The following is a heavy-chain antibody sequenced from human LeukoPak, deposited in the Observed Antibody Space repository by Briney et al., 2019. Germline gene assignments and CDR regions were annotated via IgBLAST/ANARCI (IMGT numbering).Heavy chain of an antibody. D-gene: IGHD3-22*01. CDR1: GYTFTSYD. V-gene: IGHV1-2*02. CDR3: AREAAYYDLNGKGDDAFDL. Sequence: ASVKVSCKASGYTFTSYDINWVRQATGQGLEWMGWINPNSGDTNYAQKFQDRVTMTRDTSISTAYMGLSRLRSDDTAVYYCAREAAYYDLNGKGDDAFDLWGQGTMVIVSS. CDR2: INPNSGDT. J-gene: IGHJ3*01.